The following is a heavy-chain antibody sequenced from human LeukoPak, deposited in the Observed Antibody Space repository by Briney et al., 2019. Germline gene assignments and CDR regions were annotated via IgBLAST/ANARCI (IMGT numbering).Heavy chain of an antibody. CDR1: GGTFSSYA. CDR3: ARDYGDHKNLFYYYGMDV. Sequence: SVKVSCKASGGTFSSYAISWVRQAPGQGLEWMGGIIPIFGTANYAQKFQGRVTITADESTSTAYMELSSLRSEDTAVYYCARDYGDHKNLFYYYGMDVWGQGTTVTVSS. V-gene: IGHV1-69*13. D-gene: IGHD4-17*01. J-gene: IGHJ6*02. CDR2: IIPIFGTA.